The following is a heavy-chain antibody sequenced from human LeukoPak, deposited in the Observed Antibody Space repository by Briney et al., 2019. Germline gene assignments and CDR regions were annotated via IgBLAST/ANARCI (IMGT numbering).Heavy chain of an antibody. J-gene: IGHJ4*02. CDR3: ARDLGATVTIFDY. CDR1: GFTFSDYY. Sequence: GGSLRLSCAASGFTFSDYYMSWIRQAPGKGLEWVSYISSSGSTIYHADSVKGRFTISRDNAKNSLYLQMNSLRAEDTAVYYCARDLGATVTIFDYWGQGTLVTVSS. V-gene: IGHV3-11*01. CDR2: ISSSGSTI. D-gene: IGHD4-17*01.